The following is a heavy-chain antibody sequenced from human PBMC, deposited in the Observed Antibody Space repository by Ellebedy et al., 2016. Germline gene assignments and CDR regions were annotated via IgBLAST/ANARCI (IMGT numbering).Heavy chain of an antibody. Sequence: SETLSLXCTVSGGSISSSSYYWGWIRQPPGKGLEWIGYIYYSGSTNYNPSLKSRVTISVDTSKNQFSLKLSSVTAADTAVYYCARVGYCSSTSCYDYWGQGTLVTVSS. CDR1: GGSISSSSYY. CDR3: ARVGYCSSTSCYDY. D-gene: IGHD2-2*01. V-gene: IGHV4-61*05. J-gene: IGHJ4*02. CDR2: IYYSGST.